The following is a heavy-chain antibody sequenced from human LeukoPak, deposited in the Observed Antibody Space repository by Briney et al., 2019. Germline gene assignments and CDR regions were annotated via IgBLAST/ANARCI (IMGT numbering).Heavy chain of an antibody. V-gene: IGHV3-21*01. CDR3: ARVRFAGPQAFDI. CDR2: MSSSSTYI. Sequence: GGSLRLSCAASTFTLSSYTMNWVRQAPGKGLEWVSSMSSSSTYINYADSVKGRFTISRDNAKNSMALQMNSLRAEDTAVYYCARVRFAGPQAFDIWGQGTIVTVAS. D-gene: IGHD4/OR15-4a*01. CDR1: TFTLSSYT. J-gene: IGHJ3*02.